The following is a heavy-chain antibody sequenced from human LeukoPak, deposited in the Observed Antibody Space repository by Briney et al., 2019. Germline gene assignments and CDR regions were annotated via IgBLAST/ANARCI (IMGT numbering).Heavy chain of an antibody. CDR2: INPNSGGT. CDR1: GYTFTGYY. V-gene: IGHV1-2*02. Sequence: ASVKVPCKASGYTFTGYYMHWVRQAPGQGLEWMGWINPNSGGTNYAQKFQGRVTMTRDTSISTAYMELSRLRSDDTAVYYCARDRGRITMVRGVMPYFDYWGQGTLVTVSS. CDR3: ARDRGRITMVRGVMPYFDY. J-gene: IGHJ4*02. D-gene: IGHD3-10*01.